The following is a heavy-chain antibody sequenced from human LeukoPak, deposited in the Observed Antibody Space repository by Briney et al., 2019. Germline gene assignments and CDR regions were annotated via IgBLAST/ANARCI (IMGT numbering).Heavy chain of an antibody. CDR3: ARESWGYCSGGSCYSGPSYYYYYGMDV. V-gene: IGHV4-59*01. D-gene: IGHD2-15*01. CDR1: GGSISSYY. Sequence: PSETLSLTCTVSGGSISSYYWSWIRQPPGKGLEWIGYIYYSGSTNYNPSLKSRVTISVDTSKNQFSLKLSSVTAADAAVYYCARESWGYCSGGSCYSGPSYYYYYGMDVWGQGTTVTVSS. J-gene: IGHJ6*02. CDR2: IYYSGST.